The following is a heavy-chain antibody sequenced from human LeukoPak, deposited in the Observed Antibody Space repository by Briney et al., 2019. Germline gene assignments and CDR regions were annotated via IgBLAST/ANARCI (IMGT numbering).Heavy chain of an antibody. CDR3: ARQGRIGFWSGYPTNNWFDP. J-gene: IGHJ5*02. CDR2: ISYDGSNK. V-gene: IGHV3-30*03. D-gene: IGHD3-3*01. CDR1: GFTFRSYG. Sequence: PGGSLRLSCAASGFTFRSYGMHWVRQAPGKGLEWVTHISYDGSNKYYRESVKGRFTISRDNSKNMLYLQMDSLRPEDTAVYYCARQGRIGFWSGYPTNNWFDPWGQGTLVTVSS.